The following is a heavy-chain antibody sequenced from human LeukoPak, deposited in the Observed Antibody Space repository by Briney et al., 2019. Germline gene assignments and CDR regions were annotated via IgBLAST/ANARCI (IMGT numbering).Heavy chain of an antibody. D-gene: IGHD5-18*01. V-gene: IGHV3-53*01. CDR2: IYSGGST. J-gene: IGHJ6*03. CDR1: GFTVSSNY. CDR3: AKRYSYGSYYYYYYMDV. Sequence: GGSLRLSCAASGFTVSSNYMSWVRQAPGKGLEWVSVIYSGGSTYYADSVKGRFTISRDNSKNTLYLQMNSLRAEDTAVYYCAKRYSYGSYYYYYYMDVWGKGTTVTVSS.